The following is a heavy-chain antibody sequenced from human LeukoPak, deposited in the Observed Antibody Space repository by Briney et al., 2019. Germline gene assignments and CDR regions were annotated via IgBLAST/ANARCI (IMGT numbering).Heavy chain of an antibody. D-gene: IGHD3-9*01. V-gene: IGHV3-23*01. CDR3: ARDSRYFGTTDY. Sequence: GGSLRLSCAASGFTFSSYAMSWVRQAPGKGLEWVSAISGSGGSTYYADSVKGRFTISRDNAKNSLYLQMNSLRAEDTAVYYCARDSRYFGTTDYWGQGTLVTVSS. CDR1: GFTFSSYA. CDR2: ISGSGGST. J-gene: IGHJ4*02.